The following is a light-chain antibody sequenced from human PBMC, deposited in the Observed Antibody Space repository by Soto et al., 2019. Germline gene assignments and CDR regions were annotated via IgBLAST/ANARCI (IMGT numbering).Light chain of an antibody. CDR3: SSYAGSNTFV. Sequence: QSALTQPPSASGSPGQSVTISCTGTSSDVGAYRYVSWYQQHPGKAPKLIIYEVTKRPSGVPDRFSGSKSGNTASLTVSGLQAEDEADYYCSSYAGSNTFVFGTGTKLTVL. J-gene: IGLJ1*01. V-gene: IGLV2-8*01. CDR1: SSDVGAYRY. CDR2: EVT.